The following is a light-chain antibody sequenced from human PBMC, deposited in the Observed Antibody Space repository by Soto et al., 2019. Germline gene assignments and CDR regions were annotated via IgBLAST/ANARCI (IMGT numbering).Light chain of an antibody. CDR1: QSVSSY. V-gene: IGKV3-11*01. CDR3: QHRNNRPFS. Sequence: ETVMTQSPGTLSVSLGERATLSCRASQSVSSYLAWYQQKPGQAPRLLIYDASNRATGIPARFSGSGSGTDFTLTISSLEPEDFAVYYCQHRNNRPFSFGPGTKVDIK. CDR2: DAS. J-gene: IGKJ3*01.